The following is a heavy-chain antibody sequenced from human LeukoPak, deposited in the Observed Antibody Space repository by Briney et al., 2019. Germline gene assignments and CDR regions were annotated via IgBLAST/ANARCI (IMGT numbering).Heavy chain of an antibody. V-gene: IGHV4-59*01. D-gene: IGHD3-16*01. CDR2: IYYSGST. J-gene: IGHJ4*02. CDR3: ARVGSNFDY. CDR1: GGSISSYY. Sequence: SETLSLTCTVSGGSISSYYWSWLRQPPGKGLEWIGYIYYSGSTNYNPSLKSRVTTSVDTSKNQFSLKLTSVTAADTAVYYCARVGSNFDYWGQGTLVTVSS.